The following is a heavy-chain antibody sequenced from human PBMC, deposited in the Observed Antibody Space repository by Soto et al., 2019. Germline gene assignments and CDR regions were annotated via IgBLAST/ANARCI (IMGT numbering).Heavy chain of an antibody. CDR3: ASVDCSSTRCYFSMDV. J-gene: IGHJ6*02. Sequence: SLRLSCSGSGFTGGDYAGSFFRQAPGPGLARVGFIRSKADGGTTEYAASVKGRFTLLLDDSKSVAYLQMNSLTADDTATYYCASVDCSSTRCYFSMDVWGQGTTVTVSS. D-gene: IGHD2-2*01. CDR2: IRSKADGGTT. CDR1: GFTGGDYA. V-gene: IGHV3-49*03.